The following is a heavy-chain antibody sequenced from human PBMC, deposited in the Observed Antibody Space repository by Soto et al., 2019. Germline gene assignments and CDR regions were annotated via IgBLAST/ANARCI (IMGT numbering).Heavy chain of an antibody. J-gene: IGHJ4*02. D-gene: IGHD6-13*01. CDR2: INSDGSDT. Sequence: PGGSLRLSCAASGFTFSSHWMHWVRQAPGKGLVWVSRINSDGSDTSYADSVKGRFTISRDSAKNTLYLQMNSLRAEDTAVYYCVRVQYSSTWYVDFWGKGALVTVSS. V-gene: IGHV3-74*01. CDR3: VRVQYSSTWYVDF. CDR1: GFTFSSHW.